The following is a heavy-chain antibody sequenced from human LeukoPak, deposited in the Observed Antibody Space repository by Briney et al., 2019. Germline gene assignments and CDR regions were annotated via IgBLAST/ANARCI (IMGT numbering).Heavy chain of an antibody. CDR2: ISAYNGNT. D-gene: IGHD6-13*01. Sequence: ASVKVSCKASGYTFTSYGISWVRRAPGQGLEWMGWISAYNGNTNYAQKLQGRVTMTTDTSTSTAYMELRSLRSDDTAVYYCARDHYSSSWYFYYYYGTDVWGQGTTVTVSS. V-gene: IGHV1-18*01. CDR3: ARDHYSSSWYFYYYYGTDV. J-gene: IGHJ6*02. CDR1: GYTFTSYG.